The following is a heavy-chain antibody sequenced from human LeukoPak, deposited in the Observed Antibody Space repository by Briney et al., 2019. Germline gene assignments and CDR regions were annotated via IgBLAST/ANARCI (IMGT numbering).Heavy chain of an antibody. CDR1: GGSISSYY. Sequence: PSETLSLTCTVSGGSISSYYWSWIRQPPGKGLEWIGYIYYTGSTNSNPSLKSRVTISVDTSKNQFSLKLSSVTAADTAVYYCARHSSWYPPNFDCWGQGTLVTVSS. D-gene: IGHD6-13*01. V-gene: IGHV4-59*08. J-gene: IGHJ4*02. CDR3: ARHSSWYPPNFDC. CDR2: IYYTGST.